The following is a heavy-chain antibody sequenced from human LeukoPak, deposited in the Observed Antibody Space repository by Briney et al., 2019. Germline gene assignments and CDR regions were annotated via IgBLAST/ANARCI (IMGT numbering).Heavy chain of an antibody. Sequence: ASVKVSCKASGYTFTSYGISWVRQAPGQGLEWMGWISAYNGNTNYAQKLQGRVTMTTDTSTSTAYMELRSLRSDDTAVYYCARAAVGATKYYYGMDVWGQGTTVTVSS. D-gene: IGHD1-26*01. CDR3: ARAAVGATKYYYGMDV. V-gene: IGHV1-18*01. J-gene: IGHJ6*02. CDR1: GYTFTSYG. CDR2: ISAYNGNT.